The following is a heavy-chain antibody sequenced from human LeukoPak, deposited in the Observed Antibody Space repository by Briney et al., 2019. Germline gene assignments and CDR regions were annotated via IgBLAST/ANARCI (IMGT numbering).Heavy chain of an antibody. D-gene: IGHD6-19*01. V-gene: IGHV1-18*01. Sequence: ASVKVSCKASGYTFTSYGISWVRQAPGQGLEWMGWISAYNGNTNYAQKLQGRVTMTTDTSTSTAYMELRSLRSDDTAVYYCATGPSPSSGWYWFDPWGQGTLVTVSS. CDR1: GYTFTSYG. J-gene: IGHJ5*02. CDR2: ISAYNGNT. CDR3: ATGPSPSSGWYWFDP.